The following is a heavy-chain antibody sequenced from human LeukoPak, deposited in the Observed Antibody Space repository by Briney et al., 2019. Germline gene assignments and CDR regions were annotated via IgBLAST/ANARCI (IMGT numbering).Heavy chain of an antibody. Sequence: PGWSLRLSCVASGFTFSNYWMHWVRQVAGKGLVWVSRTNLDGSTTTYADSVKGRFTISRDNAKNTLYLQMNSLRAEDTALYYCARDKTVSALRRDYMDVWGKGTTVTVSS. CDR2: TNLDGSTT. V-gene: IGHV3-74*01. D-gene: IGHD4-17*01. J-gene: IGHJ6*03. CDR3: ARDKTVSALRRDYMDV. CDR1: GFTFSNYW.